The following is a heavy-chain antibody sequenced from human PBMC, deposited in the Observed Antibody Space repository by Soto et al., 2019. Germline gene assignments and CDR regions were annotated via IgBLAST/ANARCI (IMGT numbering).Heavy chain of an antibody. CDR1: GFTFTRSA. CDR3: ATVGWSGYWDNLYYYGMDV. Sequence: ASVKVSCKASGFTFTRSAVQWVRQARGQRLEWIGWIVVGSGNTNYAQEFQERVTITRDMSTSTAYMEVSSLTSEDTAVYFCATVGWSGYWDNLYYYGMDVWGQGTTVTVSS. V-gene: IGHV1-58*01. CDR2: IVVGSGNT. D-gene: IGHD3-3*01. J-gene: IGHJ6*02.